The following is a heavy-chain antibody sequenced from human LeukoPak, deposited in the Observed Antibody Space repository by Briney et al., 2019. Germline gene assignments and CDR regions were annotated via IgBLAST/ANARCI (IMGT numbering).Heavy chain of an antibody. CDR3: AKSMDILTGYLWSLDY. D-gene: IGHD3-9*01. V-gene: IGHV1-46*01. Sequence: ASVTVSCKAFGYTFTINYMHWVRQAPGQGPEWMGVISPSGGSTTYAQKFQGRVTLTRDMSTSTDYLELSSLRSEDTAVYYCAKSMDILTGYLWSLDYWGQGTLVTVSS. CDR2: ISPSGGST. CDR1: GYTFTINY. J-gene: IGHJ4*02.